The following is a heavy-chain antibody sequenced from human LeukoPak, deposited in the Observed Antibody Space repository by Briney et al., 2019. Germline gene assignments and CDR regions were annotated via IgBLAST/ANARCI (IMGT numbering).Heavy chain of an antibody. J-gene: IGHJ4*02. V-gene: IGHV3-53*01. CDR1: GFTLSSNH. CDR3: ARGPVGYK. CDR2: IYSGGST. D-gene: IGHD1-1*01. Sequence: GGALRLSCAASGFTLSSNHMSWVRQAPGRGLEWVSVIYSGGSTDYADSVKGRFTISRDNLKNTLYLQMNSLRAEDTAVYYCARGPVGYKWGEGTLVTFPS.